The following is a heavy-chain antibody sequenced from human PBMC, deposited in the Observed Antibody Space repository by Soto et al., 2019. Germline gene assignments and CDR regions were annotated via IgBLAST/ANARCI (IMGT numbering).Heavy chain of an antibody. D-gene: IGHD3-3*01. Sequence: SETLSLTCAVYGGSSSGYYWSWIRQPPGKGLEWIGEINHSGSTNYNPSLKSRVTISVDTSKNQFSLKLSSVTAADTAVYYCARGGGPITIFGVVIIRSNYFDYWGQGTLVTVSS. CDR1: GGSSSGYY. CDR3: ARGGGPITIFGVVIIRSNYFDY. J-gene: IGHJ4*02. CDR2: INHSGST. V-gene: IGHV4-34*01.